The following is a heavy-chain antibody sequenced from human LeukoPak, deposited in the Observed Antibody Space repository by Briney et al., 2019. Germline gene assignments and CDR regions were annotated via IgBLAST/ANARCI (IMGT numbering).Heavy chain of an antibody. CDR2: MNPNSGNT. V-gene: IGHV1-8*03. D-gene: IGHD4-23*01. J-gene: IGHJ6*03. CDR3: AREGYGGFGYYYYVDV. CDR1: GGTFSSYA. Sequence: GASVKVSCKASGGTFSSYAISWVRQAPGQGLEWMGWMNPNSGNTGYAQKFQGRVTITRNTSISTAYMELSSLRSEDTAVYYCAREGYGGFGYYYYVDVWGKGTTVTVSS.